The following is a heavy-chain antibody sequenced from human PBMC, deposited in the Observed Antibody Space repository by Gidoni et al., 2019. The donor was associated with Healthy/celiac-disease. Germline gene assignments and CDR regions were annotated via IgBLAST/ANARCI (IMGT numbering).Heavy chain of an antibody. CDR1: GFPFSSYA. CDR2: ISGSCGGT. D-gene: IGHD2-15*01. J-gene: IGHJ3*02. V-gene: IGHV3-23*01. CDR3: AKAFIPPYGGNAHDAFDI. Sequence: EVQLLESGGGLVQPGGSLRLSCAASGFPFSSYAMSWVRQAPGKGLEWVSAISGSCGGTYYADSVKGRFTISRDNSKNTLYLQMNSLRAEDTAVYYCAKAFIPPYGGNAHDAFDIWGQGTMVTVSS.